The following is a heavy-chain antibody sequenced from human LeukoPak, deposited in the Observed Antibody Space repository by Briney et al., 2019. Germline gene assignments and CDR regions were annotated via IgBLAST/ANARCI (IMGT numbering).Heavy chain of an antibody. CDR1: DASISSSYFY. D-gene: IGHD1-26*01. V-gene: IGHV4-39*01. Sequence: SETLSLTCTVSDASISSSYFYWSWIRQPPGKGLEWIENVFHSGSTHYSPSLKSRVTIPVDTSRKQFSLRLSAATAADTAVYYCARQRGGSWVNDYWGQGTLVTVSS. J-gene: IGHJ4*02. CDR3: ARQRGGSWVNDY. CDR2: VFHSGST.